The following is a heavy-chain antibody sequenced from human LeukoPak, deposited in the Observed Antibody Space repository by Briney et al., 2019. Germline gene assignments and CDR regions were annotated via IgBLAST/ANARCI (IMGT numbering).Heavy chain of an antibody. V-gene: IGHV3-23*01. D-gene: IGHD2-2*02. J-gene: IGHJ4*02. Sequence: WIRQPPGKDLEWVSGFSGGGGSPDYADSVKGRFTISRDNSKNTLYLQMNSLRAEDTAIYYCAKGKVVPATIYDYWGQGTLVTVSS. CDR3: AKGKVVPATIYDY. CDR2: FSGGGGSP.